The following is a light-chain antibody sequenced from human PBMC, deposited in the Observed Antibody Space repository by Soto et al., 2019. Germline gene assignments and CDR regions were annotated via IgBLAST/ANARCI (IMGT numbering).Light chain of an antibody. V-gene: IGKV3D-15*01. CDR2: GAS. Sequence: DILMTQSPSTLSVSAGDRATISCRASQSVSSYLDWYQQKPGQAPRLLIYGASSRATGIPARFSGSGSGTEFTLTISSLQPEDFAVYYCQQYNNWPPWTFGQGTKVDIK. CDR3: QQYNNWPPWT. CDR1: QSVSSY. J-gene: IGKJ1*01.